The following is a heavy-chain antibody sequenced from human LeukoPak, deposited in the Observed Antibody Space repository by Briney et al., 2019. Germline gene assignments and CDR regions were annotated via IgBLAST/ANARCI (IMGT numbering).Heavy chain of an antibody. Sequence: GASVKVSCKASGGTFSSYAINWVRQASGQGLEWMGWMNPNSGNTGYAQKFQGRVTMTRNTSISTAYMELSSLRSDDTAVYYCARGEERLGMIVVVHGGYFQHWGQGALVTVSS. CDR1: GGTFSSYA. V-gene: IGHV1-8*02. CDR3: ARGEERLGMIVVVHGGYFQH. D-gene: IGHD3-22*01. CDR2: MNPNSGNT. J-gene: IGHJ1*01.